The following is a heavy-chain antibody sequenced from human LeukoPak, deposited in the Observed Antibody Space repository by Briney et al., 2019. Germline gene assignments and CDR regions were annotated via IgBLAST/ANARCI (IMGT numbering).Heavy chain of an antibody. Sequence: GGSLRLSCAASGFTFSSYAMSWVRQAPGKGLEWVSAISGSGGSTYYADSVKGRFTISRDNSKNTLYLQMSSLRAEDTAVYYCASPGGGSGSYYIPKVDYWGQGTLVTVSS. CDR2: ISGSGGST. D-gene: IGHD3-10*01. CDR3: ASPGGGSGSYYIPKVDY. V-gene: IGHV3-23*01. CDR1: GFTFSSYA. J-gene: IGHJ4*02.